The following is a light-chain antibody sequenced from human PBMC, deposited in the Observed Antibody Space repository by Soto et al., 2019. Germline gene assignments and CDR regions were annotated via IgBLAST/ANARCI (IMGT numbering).Light chain of an antibody. J-gene: IGKJ3*01. V-gene: IGKV1-33*01. CDR1: QDMGNH. CDR3: QQYDLT. CDR2: DAS. Sequence: DTPMTQSPSSLSASLGDRVTITCQASQDMGNHLNWYQQKPGKAPNLLIHDASDLETGVPSRFSGSGYGTDFTLTINSLQPEDAATYYCQQYDLTFGPGTKVDIK.